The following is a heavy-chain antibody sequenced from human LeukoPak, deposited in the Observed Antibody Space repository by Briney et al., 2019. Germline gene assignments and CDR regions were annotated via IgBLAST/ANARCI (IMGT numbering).Heavy chain of an antibody. CDR3: TTEYYYDSSGYYWDAFDI. J-gene: IGHJ3*02. CDR1: GFTFSNAW. CDR2: IKSKTDGGTT. V-gene: IGHV3-15*01. D-gene: IGHD3-22*01. Sequence: GGSLRLSCAASGFTFSNAWMSWVRQAPGKGLEWVGRIKSKTDGGTTDYAAPVKGRFTISRDDSNNTLYLQMNSLKTEDTAVYYCTTEYYYDSSGYYWDAFDIWGQGTMVTVSS.